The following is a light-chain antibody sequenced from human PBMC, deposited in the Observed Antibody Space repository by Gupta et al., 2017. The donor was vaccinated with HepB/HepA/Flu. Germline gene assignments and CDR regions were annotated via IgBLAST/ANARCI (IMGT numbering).Light chain of an antibody. CDR2: DVS. J-gene: IGLJ2*01. Sequence: QSALTQPASVSGSPGQSITISCTGTSSDVGAYNYVSWYQQHPGKAPKLMIYDVSNRPSGVSNRFSGSKSGNTASLTISGLQAEDEAYYYCSSYTSSSTLFGGGNKLTVL. V-gene: IGLV2-14*03. CDR1: SSDVGAYNY. CDR3: SSYTSSSTL.